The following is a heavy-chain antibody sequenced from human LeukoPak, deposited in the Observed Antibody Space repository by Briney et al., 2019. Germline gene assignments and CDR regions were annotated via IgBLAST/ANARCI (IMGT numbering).Heavy chain of an antibody. CDR3: AKDSWASIVATMTDAFDI. Sequence: GGSLRLSCAASGFTFSSYAMSWVRPAPGKGLEWVSAISGSGGSTYYADSVKGRFTISRDNSKNTLYLQMNSLRAEDTAVYYCAKDSWASIVATMTDAFDIWGQGTMVTVSS. CDR2: ISGSGGST. V-gene: IGHV3-23*01. D-gene: IGHD5-12*01. J-gene: IGHJ3*02. CDR1: GFTFSSYA.